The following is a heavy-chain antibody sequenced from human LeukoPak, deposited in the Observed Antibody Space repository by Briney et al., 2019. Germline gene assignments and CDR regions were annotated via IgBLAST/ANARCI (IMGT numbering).Heavy chain of an antibody. D-gene: IGHD2-8*01. J-gene: IGHJ5*02. V-gene: IGHV4-34*01. CDR3: ARGRVDIVLMVYARPRNNWFDP. Sequence: PSETLSLTCAVYGGSFSGYYWSWIRQPPGKGLEWIGEINHSGSTNYNPSLKGRVTISVDTSKNQFSLKLSSETAADTAVYYCARGRVDIVLMVYARPRNNWFDPWGQGTLVTVSS. CDR2: INHSGST. CDR1: GGSFSGYY.